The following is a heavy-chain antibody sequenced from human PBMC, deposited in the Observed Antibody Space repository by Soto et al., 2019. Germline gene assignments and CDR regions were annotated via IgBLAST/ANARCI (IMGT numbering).Heavy chain of an antibody. CDR2: ISSSSSYI. D-gene: IGHD3-3*01. Sequence: PGGSLRLSCAASGFTVSSYSMNWVRQATGKGLEWVSSISSSSSYIYYADSVKGRFTISRDNAKNSLYLQMNSLRAEDTAVYYCARGAIFGVANAGMDVWGQGTTVTVSS. CDR1: GFTVSSYS. V-gene: IGHV3-21*01. CDR3: ARGAIFGVANAGMDV. J-gene: IGHJ6*02.